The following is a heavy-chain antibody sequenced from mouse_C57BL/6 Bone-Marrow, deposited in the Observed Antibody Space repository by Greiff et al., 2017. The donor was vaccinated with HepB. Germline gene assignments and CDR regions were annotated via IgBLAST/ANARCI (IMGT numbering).Heavy chain of an antibody. CDR1: GFSFNTYA. V-gene: IGHV10-1*01. CDR2: IRSKSNNYAT. CDR3: VRRRGAY. Sequence: GGGLVQPKGSLKLSCAASGFSFNTYAMNWVRQAPGKGLEWVARIRSKSNNYATYYTDSVKDRFTISRDDSESMLYLQMNNLKTEDTAMYYCVRRRGAYWGQGTLVTVSA. J-gene: IGHJ3*01.